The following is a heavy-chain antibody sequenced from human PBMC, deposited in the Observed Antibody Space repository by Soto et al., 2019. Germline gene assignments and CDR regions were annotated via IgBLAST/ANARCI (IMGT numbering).Heavy chain of an antibody. V-gene: IGHV3-9*01. Sequence: SLRLSCAASGFTLADYGLHWVRQVPGKGLEWVSGINWNSGIITYADSVKGRFTISRDNAKNSLDLQMNSLRAEDTALYYCAKPDRRQSGYYDDAFDIWGQGTMVTVSS. CDR1: GFTLADYG. CDR3: AKPDRRQSGYYDDAFDI. CDR2: INWNSGII. D-gene: IGHD3-22*01. J-gene: IGHJ3*02.